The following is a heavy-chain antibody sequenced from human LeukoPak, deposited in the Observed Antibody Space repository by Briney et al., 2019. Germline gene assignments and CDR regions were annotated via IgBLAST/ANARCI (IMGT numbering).Heavy chain of an antibody. D-gene: IGHD2-15*01. J-gene: IGHJ1*01. CDR3: YGYCSGGSCQVLEN. CDR2: ISGSGGST. Sequence: PSETLSLTCTVSGGSISSSSYYWGWIRQPPGKGLERVSAISGSGGSTYYADSVKGRFTISRDNSKNTLYLQMNSLRAEDTAVYYCYGYCSGGSCQVLENWGQGTLVTVSS. V-gene: IGHV3-23*01. CDR1: GGSISSSSYY.